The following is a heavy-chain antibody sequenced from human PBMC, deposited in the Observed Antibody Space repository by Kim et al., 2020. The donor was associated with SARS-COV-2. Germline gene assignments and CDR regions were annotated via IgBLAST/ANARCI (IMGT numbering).Heavy chain of an antibody. CDR2: IYYSGST. Sequence: TLSLTCTVSGGSISSGGYYWSWIRQHPGKGLEWIGYIYYSGSTYYNPSLKSRVTISVDTSKNQFSLKLSSVTAAETAVYYCARGSAGYYYDSSGYLGYAFDIWGQGTMVTVSS. CDR3: ARGSAGYYYDSSGYLGYAFDI. J-gene: IGHJ3*02. D-gene: IGHD3-22*01. V-gene: IGHV4-31*03. CDR1: GGSISSGGYY.